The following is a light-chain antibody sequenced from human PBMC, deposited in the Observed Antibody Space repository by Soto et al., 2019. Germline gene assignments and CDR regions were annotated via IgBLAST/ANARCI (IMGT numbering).Light chain of an antibody. CDR2: DAS. CDR1: QSVNTF. CDR3: QQRSKWPLT. Sequence: EIVLTQSPVTLSLSPGEGATLSCRASQSVNTFLAWYQQRPGQAPRLLIYDASNRATGIPARFSGSGSGTDFTLTISSLEPEDFAVYYCQQRSKWPLTFGGGTKVEIK. J-gene: IGKJ4*01. V-gene: IGKV3-11*01.